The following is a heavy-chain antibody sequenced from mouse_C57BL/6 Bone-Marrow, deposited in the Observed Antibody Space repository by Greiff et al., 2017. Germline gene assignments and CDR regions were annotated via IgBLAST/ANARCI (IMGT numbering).Heavy chain of an antibody. J-gene: IGHJ2*01. CDR2: IYPSDSET. V-gene: IGHV1-61*01. CDR3: ARPGNYYFDY. CDR1: GYTFTSYW. Sequence: QVQLQQPGAELVRPGSSVKLSCKASGYTFTSYWMDWVKQRPGQGLEWIGNIYPSDSETHYNQKFKDKATLTVDKSSSTAYMQLSSLTSEDSAVYYCARPGNYYFDYWGQGTTLTVSS. D-gene: IGHD2-1*01.